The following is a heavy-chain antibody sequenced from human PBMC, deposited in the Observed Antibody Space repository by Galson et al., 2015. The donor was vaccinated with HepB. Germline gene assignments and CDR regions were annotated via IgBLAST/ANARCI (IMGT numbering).Heavy chain of an antibody. J-gene: IGHJ6*03. D-gene: IGHD2-2*01. CDR2: INSDGSST. CDR3: ARGNCSSTSCYLYYYYYYMDV. CDR1: GFTFSSYW. Sequence: SLRLSCAASGFTFSSYWMHWVRQAPGKGLVWVSRINSDGSSTSYADSVKGRFTISRDNAKNTLYLQMNSLRAEDTAVYYCARGNCSSTSCYLYYYYYYMDVWGKGTTVTVSS. V-gene: IGHV3-74*01.